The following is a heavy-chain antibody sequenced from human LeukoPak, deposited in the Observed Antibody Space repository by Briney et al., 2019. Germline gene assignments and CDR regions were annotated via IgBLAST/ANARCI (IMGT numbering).Heavy chain of an antibody. D-gene: IGHD3-22*01. V-gene: IGHV3-66*01. Sequence: GGSLRLSCAASGFTVSSNYMSWVRQAPGKGLEWVSVIYSGGSTYYADSVKGRFTISRDNSKNTLYLQTNSLRAEDTAVYYCARLDSSGYQGTNYYFDYWGQGTLVTVSS. CDR3: ARLDSSGYQGTNYYFDY. CDR2: IYSGGST. CDR1: GFTVSSNY. J-gene: IGHJ4*02.